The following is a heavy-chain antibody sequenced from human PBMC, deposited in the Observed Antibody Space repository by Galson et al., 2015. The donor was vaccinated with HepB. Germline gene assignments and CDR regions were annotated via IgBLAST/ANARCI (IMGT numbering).Heavy chain of an antibody. D-gene: IGHD6-19*01. CDR1: GGSISSSSYY. V-gene: IGHV4-39*01. Sequence: TLSLTCTVSGGSISSSSYYWGWIRQPPGKGLEWIGSIYYSGSTYYNPSLKSRVTISVDTSKNQFSLKLSSVTAADTAVYYCARLAVVAVAGIDYWGQGTLVTVSS. CDR2: IYYSGST. CDR3: ARLAVVAVAGIDY. J-gene: IGHJ4*02.